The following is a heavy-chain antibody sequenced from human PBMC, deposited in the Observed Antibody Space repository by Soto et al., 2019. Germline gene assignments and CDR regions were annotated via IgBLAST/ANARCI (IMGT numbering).Heavy chain of an antibody. CDR3: ARVWYYDSSGYYAFDY. J-gene: IGHJ4*02. V-gene: IGHV1-18*01. Sequence: QVQLVQSGAEVKKPGASVRVSCKASGDGFSNYGFSWVRQAPGQGLEWMGWNSAYDGQTNYTKKFQGRATMTTDTSSSTAYMELRSLRSADTAVYYCARVWYYDSSGYYAFDYWGLGTLVTVSS. CDR2: NSAYDGQT. CDR1: GDGFSNYG. D-gene: IGHD3-22*01.